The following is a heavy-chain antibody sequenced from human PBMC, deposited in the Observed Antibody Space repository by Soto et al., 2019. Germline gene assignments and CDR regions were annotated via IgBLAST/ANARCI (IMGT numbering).Heavy chain of an antibody. D-gene: IGHD3-22*01. Sequence: ASVKVSCKASGYTFTSYGIIWVRQAPGQGLEWMGIINPSGGSTSYAQKFQGRVTMTRDTSTSTVYMELSSLRSEDTAVYYCARVNSYYDSSGYQDYWGQGTLVTVSS. V-gene: IGHV1-46*01. CDR2: INPSGGST. CDR3: ARVNSYYDSSGYQDY. J-gene: IGHJ4*02. CDR1: GYTFTSYG.